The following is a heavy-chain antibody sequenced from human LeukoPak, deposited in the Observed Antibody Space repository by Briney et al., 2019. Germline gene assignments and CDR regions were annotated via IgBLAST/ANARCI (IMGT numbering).Heavy chain of an antibody. Sequence: SETLSLTCAVFGGSFSGYYWSWIRQSPGKGLEWIGEIDHSGRTNSNASLKSRVIIAIDMSKNQFSLRLTSVTAADTAVYYCARKSILTAGRKPYDYWDQGAQVTVSP. CDR2: IDHSGRT. CDR1: GGSFSGYY. CDR3: ARKSILTAGRKPYDY. D-gene: IGHD6-13*01. V-gene: IGHV4-34*01. J-gene: IGHJ4*02.